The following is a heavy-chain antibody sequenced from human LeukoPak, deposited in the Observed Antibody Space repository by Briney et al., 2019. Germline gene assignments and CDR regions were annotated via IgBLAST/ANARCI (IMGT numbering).Heavy chain of an antibody. CDR1: GFTFSSYG. Sequence: GRSLRLSCAASGFTFSSYGMHWVRQAPGKGLEWVAVIWYDGSNKYYADSVKGRFTISRDNSKNTLYLQMNSLRAEDTAVYYCARGPLRYFVGGVGYWGQGTLVTVSS. V-gene: IGHV3-33*01. CDR3: ARGPLRYFVGGVGY. J-gene: IGHJ4*02. CDR2: IWYDGSNK. D-gene: IGHD3-9*01.